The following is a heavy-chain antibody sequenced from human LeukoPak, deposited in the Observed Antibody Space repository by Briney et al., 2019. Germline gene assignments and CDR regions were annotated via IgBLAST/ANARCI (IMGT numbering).Heavy chain of an antibody. J-gene: IGHJ5*02. CDR3: ARLGGGGSYSGWFDP. CDR2: IYSRGST. D-gene: IGHD1-26*01. Sequence: SETLSLTCTVSGGSISSYYWSWIRQPAGKGLEWIGYIYSRGSTNYNPSLKSRLTISIDTSKNQFSLKLSSVTAADTAVYYCARLGGGGSYSGWFDPWGQGTLVTVSS. CDR1: GGSISSYY. V-gene: IGHV4-4*09.